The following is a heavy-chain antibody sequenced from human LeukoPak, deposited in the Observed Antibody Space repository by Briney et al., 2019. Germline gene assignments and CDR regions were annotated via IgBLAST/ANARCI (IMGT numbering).Heavy chain of an antibody. Sequence: GSLRLSCTASGFTFSNYAMSWVRQAPGKGLEWVANIKQDGSEKYYVDSVKGRFTISRDNAKNSLFLQMNSLRAEDTAVYYCARRSSGLDFFDYWGQGTLVTVSS. V-gene: IGHV3-7*01. D-gene: IGHD3-10*01. CDR3: ARRSSGLDFFDY. J-gene: IGHJ4*02. CDR1: GFTFSNYA. CDR2: IKQDGSEK.